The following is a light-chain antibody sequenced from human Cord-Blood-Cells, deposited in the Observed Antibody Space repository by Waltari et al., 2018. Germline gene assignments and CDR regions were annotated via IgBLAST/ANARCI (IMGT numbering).Light chain of an antibody. V-gene: IGKV4-1*01. Sequence: DIVMTQSPDSLAVSLGERATINCKSSQSVLYSSNNKNYLTWYHQKPGQPPKLLIYWASTRESGVPDRFSGSGSGTDFTLTISSLQAEDVAVYYCQQYYSTPLTFGGWTKVEIK. CDR1: QSVLYSSNNKNY. CDR2: WAS. J-gene: IGKJ4*01. CDR3: QQYYSTPLT.